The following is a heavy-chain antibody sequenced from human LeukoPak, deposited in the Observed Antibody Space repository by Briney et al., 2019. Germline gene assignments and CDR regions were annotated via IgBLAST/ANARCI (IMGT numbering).Heavy chain of an antibody. CDR1: GYTFTSYG. CDR2: IRPYNGNT. J-gene: IGHJ4*02. CDR3: ARAPRTTVVVAATPLFDY. D-gene: IGHD2-15*01. V-gene: IGHV1-18*01. Sequence: ASVKVSCKASGYTFTSYGISWVRQAPGQGLEWMGWIRPYNGNTDYSQKLQGRVTMTTDTSTSTAYMELRSLRSDDTAVYYCARAPRTTVVVAATPLFDYWGQGTLVTVSS.